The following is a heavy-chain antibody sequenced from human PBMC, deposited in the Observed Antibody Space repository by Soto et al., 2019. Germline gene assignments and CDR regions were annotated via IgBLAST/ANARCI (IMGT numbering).Heavy chain of an antibody. V-gene: IGHV3-53*04. CDR3: ARGEGYCSSTSCHRYYFDY. D-gene: IGHD2-2*02. CDR1: GFTVTSNY. Sequence: EVQLVESGGGLVQPGGSLRLSCAASGFTVTSNYMSWVRQAPGKGLEWVSVIYSGSSTYYADSVKGRFTISRHNSQNTLYLQVNSLRAEDMGVYYCARGEGYCSSTSCHRYYFDYWGREPWSPSPQ. CDR2: IYSGSST. J-gene: IGHJ4*02.